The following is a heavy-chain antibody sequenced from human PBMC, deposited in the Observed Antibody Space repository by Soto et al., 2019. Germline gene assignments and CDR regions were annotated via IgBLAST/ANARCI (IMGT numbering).Heavy chain of an antibody. V-gene: IGHV1-18*04. CDR3: ARDFRTRRVFED. CDR2: ISTDTGNT. J-gene: IGHJ4*02. CDR1: GYTFTSNN. Sequence: QVQLVQSGAEVKKPGASVKISCKASGYTFTSNNIDWVRQAPGQGLEGMGWISTDTGNTYYAEKLQGRVTMTTNTSTSTAYMELRSPSSDDTAVYFCARDFRTRRVFEDWGQGTLVTVSS.